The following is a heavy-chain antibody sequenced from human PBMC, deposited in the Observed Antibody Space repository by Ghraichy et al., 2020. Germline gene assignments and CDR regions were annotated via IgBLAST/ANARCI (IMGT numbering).Heavy chain of an antibody. CDR2: IYYSGST. CDR3: ARRVVGMATIYFDY. CDR1: GGSISSYY. D-gene: IGHD5-24*01. V-gene: IGHV4-59*08. J-gene: IGHJ4*02. Sequence: SETLSLTCTVSGGSISSYYWSWIRQPPGKGLEWIGYIYYSGSTNYNPSLKSRVTISVDTSKNQFSLKLSSVTAADTAVYYCARRVVGMATIYFDYWGQGTLVTVSS.